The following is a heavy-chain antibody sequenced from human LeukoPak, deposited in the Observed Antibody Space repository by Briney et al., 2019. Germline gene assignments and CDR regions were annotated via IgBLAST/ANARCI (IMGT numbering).Heavy chain of an antibody. Sequence: SETLSLTCNVSGGSISRDYWSWIRQPPGKTLEYLGYIHPRGQTNYNPSLNNRVVIAVDTAKNQFSLELSFMTAADTAVYFCARLLVRGIESFFDSWGQGALVTVSS. CDR3: ARLLVRGIESFFDS. D-gene: IGHD3-10*01. J-gene: IGHJ4*02. CDR2: IHPRGQT. V-gene: IGHV4-4*09. CDR1: GGSISRDY.